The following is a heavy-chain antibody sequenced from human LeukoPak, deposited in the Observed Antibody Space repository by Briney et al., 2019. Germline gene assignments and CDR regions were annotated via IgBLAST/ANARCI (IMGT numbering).Heavy chain of an antibody. D-gene: IGHD6-6*01. CDR1: GFTFSSYS. J-gene: IGHJ4*02. Sequence: GGSLRLSCAASGFTFSSYSMNWVRQAPGKGLEWVSSISSSSSYIYYADSVKGRFTISRDNAKNSLYLQMNSLRAEDTAVYYCARGPFSVYSSSAPNDYWGQGTLVTVSS. V-gene: IGHV3-21*01. CDR3: ARGPFSVYSSSAPNDY. CDR2: ISSSSSYI.